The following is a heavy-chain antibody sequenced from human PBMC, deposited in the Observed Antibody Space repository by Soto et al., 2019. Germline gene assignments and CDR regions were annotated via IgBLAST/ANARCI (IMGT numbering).Heavy chain of an antibody. CDR1: GFTFSSFV. CDR3: TGTVAAGY. CDR2: ISASGDST. J-gene: IGHJ4*02. Sequence: EVQLLESGGGLVQPGGSLTLSCAASGFTFSSFVMNWVRQAPGKGLEWVSSISASGDSTYYADSVKDRFTISRDNSKNTLYVQMNSLRVEDTAVHYCTGTVAAGYWGQGALVTVSS. V-gene: IGHV3-23*01. D-gene: IGHD6-19*01.